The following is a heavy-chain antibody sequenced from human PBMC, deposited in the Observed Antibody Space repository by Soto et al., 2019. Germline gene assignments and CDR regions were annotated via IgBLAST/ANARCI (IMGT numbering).Heavy chain of an antibody. Sequence: QITLEESGPTLVSPTQTLTLTCTFSGFSLTTNNVGVGWIRQPPGKALEWLGFIYGDDDTRYSTPLKSRLTLTRDTSKNQVVLTMTNVDPVETATYYCAHTYSLHYYYYNGFDVRGPGTPVTVS. CDR1: GFSLTTNNVG. V-gene: IGHV2-5*02. D-gene: IGHD2-21*01. CDR2: IYGDDDT. J-gene: IGHJ6*02. CDR3: AHTYSLHYYYYNGFDV.